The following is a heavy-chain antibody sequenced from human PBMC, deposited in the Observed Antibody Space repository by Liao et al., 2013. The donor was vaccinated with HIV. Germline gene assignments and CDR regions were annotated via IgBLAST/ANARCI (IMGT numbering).Heavy chain of an antibody. J-gene: IGHJ6*03. CDR3: ARTGHSKTYDYVWGSYEYYYYYMDV. CDR2: INHSGST. Sequence: QVQLQQWGAGLLKPSETLSLTCAVYGGSFSGYYWSWIRQPPGKGLEWIGEINHSGSTNYNPSLKSRVTISVDTSKNQFSLKLSSVTAADTAVYYCARTGHSKTYDYVWGSYEYYYYYMDVWGKGTTVTVSS. D-gene: IGHD3-16*01. CDR1: GGSFSGYY. V-gene: IGHV4-34*01.